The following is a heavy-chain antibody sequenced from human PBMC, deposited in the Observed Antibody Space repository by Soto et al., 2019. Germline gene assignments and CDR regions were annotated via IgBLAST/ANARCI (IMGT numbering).Heavy chain of an antibody. CDR2: ISGSGGST. Sequence: GGSLRLSCAASGFTFSSYAMSWVRQAPGKGLEWVSAISGSGGSTYYADSVKGRFTISRDNSKNTLYLQMNSLRAEDTAVYYCAKSAGSGSYYFYFDYWGQGTLVTSPQ. J-gene: IGHJ4*02. CDR1: GFTFSSYA. D-gene: IGHD3-10*01. CDR3: AKSAGSGSYYFYFDY. V-gene: IGHV3-23*01.